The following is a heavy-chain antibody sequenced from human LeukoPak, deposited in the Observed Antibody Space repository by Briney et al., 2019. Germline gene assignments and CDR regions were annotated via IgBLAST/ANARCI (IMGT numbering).Heavy chain of an antibody. CDR2: ISSSSSAI. CDR3: ARLSGGSYPRDAGKSLDY. CDR1: GFTFSSYS. V-gene: IGHV3-48*04. J-gene: IGHJ4*02. Sequence: PGGSLRLSCAASGFTFSSYSMNWVRQAPGKGLEWVSYISSSSSAIYYADSVKGRFTISRDNAKNSLYLQMNSLRAEDTAVYYCARLSGGSYPRDAGKSLDYWGQGTLVTVSS. D-gene: IGHD1-26*01.